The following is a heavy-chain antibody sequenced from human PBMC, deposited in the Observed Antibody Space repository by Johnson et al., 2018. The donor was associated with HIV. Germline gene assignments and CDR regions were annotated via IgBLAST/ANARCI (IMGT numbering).Heavy chain of an antibody. J-gene: IGHJ3*02. CDR3: ARQTLRAFDI. V-gene: IGHV3-7*03. CDR2: IKQDGSEK. CDR1: GFTFSSYD. Sequence: VQLVESGGGLVQPGGSLRLSCAASGFTFSSYDMHWVRQATGNGLEWVANIKQDGSEKYYVDSVKGRFTISRDNAKNSLYLQMNSLRVEDTAVYYCARQTLRAFDIWGQGTMVTVSS.